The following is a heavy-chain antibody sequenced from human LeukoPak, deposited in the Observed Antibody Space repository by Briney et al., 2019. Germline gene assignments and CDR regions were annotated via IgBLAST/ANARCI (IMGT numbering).Heavy chain of an antibody. D-gene: IGHD3-22*01. V-gene: IGHV4-38-2*02. CDR1: GYSISSGYY. CDR3: ARDYYDSRGEAFDI. CDR2: IYHSGST. J-gene: IGHJ3*02. Sequence: ASETLSLTCTVSGYSISSGYYWGWIRQPPGKGLEWIGSIYHSGSTYYNPSLKSRVTISVDTSKNQFSLKLNSVTAADTAVYYCARDYYDSRGEAFDIWGQGTMVTVSS.